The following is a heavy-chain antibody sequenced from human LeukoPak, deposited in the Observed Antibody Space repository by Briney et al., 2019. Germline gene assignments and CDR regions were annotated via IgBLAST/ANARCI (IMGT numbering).Heavy chain of an antibody. Sequence: GGSLRLSCAASGFTFSSYGMSWVRQAPGKGLEWVSVISGSGGSIGYADSVKGRFTISRGNSKNTVYLQMNSLRAEDTAIYYCARGAYSSSCDYWGQGTLVTVSS. D-gene: IGHD6-13*01. CDR3: ARGAYSSSCDY. J-gene: IGHJ4*02. CDR2: ISGSGGSI. V-gene: IGHV3-23*01. CDR1: GFTFSSYG.